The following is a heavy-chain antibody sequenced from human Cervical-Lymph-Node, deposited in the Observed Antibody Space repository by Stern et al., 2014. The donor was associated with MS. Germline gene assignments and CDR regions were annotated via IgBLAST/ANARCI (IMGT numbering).Heavy chain of an antibody. CDR2: ISGHNGNT. D-gene: IGHD3-10*01. J-gene: IGHJ6*02. CDR3: ARDPGGYFHGMDV. V-gene: IGHV1-18*01. CDR1: GFTFSTYG. Sequence: QVQLVQSGAEVKKPGASVKVSCKTSGFTFSTYGIRWVRQAPGKGPEWLWWISGHNGNTNSAERFQGSLTMTTDTSTRTAYMELRSRRYDDTAVYFCARDPGGYFHGMDVWGQGTTVTVSS.